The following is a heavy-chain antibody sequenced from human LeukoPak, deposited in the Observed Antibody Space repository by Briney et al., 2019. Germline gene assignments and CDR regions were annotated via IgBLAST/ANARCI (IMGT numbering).Heavy chain of an antibody. Sequence: HPGGSLRLSCTASGFSFGDDAWSWFRQAPGKGPQYISTIGFSSGGDTYYAESVKGRFTISRDNSQNTLYLQLNSLRAEDTALYYCTRDRLLRDWGALDIWGQGTLVTVSS. V-gene: IGHV3-23*01. D-gene: IGHD7-27*01. CDR1: GFSFGDDA. J-gene: IGHJ3*02. CDR2: IGFSSGGDT. CDR3: TRDRLLRDWGALDI.